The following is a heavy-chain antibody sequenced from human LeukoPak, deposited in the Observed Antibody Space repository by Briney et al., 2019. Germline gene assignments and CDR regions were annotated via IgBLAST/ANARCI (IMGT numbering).Heavy chain of an antibody. D-gene: IGHD6-19*01. CDR2: IYTSGST. J-gene: IGHJ4*02. CDR1: GGSISSYY. V-gene: IGHV4-4*09. CDR3: ARHRDSAGALG. Sequence: SETLSLTCTVSGGSISSYYWSWIRQPPGKGLEWIGYIYTSGSTNYNPSLKSRVTISVDTSKNQFSLKLSSVTAADTAVYYCARHRDSAGALGWGQGTLVTVSS.